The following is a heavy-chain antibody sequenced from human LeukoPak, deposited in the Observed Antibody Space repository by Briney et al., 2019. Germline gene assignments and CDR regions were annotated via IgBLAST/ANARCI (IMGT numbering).Heavy chain of an antibody. CDR3: ARDERIAVAGTRHVSSFDY. CDR2: IYYSGST. J-gene: IGHJ4*02. Sequence: KPSETLSLTCTVSGGSISSYYWSWIRQPPGKGLEWIGYIYYSGSTNYNPSLKSRVTISVDTSKNQFSLKLSSVTAADTAVYYCARDERIAVAGTRHVSSFDYWGQGTLVTVSS. V-gene: IGHV4-59*12. D-gene: IGHD6-19*01. CDR1: GGSISSYY.